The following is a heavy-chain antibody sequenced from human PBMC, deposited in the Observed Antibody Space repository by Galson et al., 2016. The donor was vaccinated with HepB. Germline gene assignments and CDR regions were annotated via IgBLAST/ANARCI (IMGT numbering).Heavy chain of an antibody. J-gene: IGHJ4*02. Sequence: SLRLSCAGSGFTFDDYAMHWVRQAPGKGLEWVSGISWNSGTKDYADSVKGRFAISIDNAKSSLYLQMNSLRAEDTALYYCAKVGDGYNAYYFDYWGPGTPVTVSS. CDR1: GFTFDDYA. CDR3: AKVGDGYNAYYFDY. V-gene: IGHV3-9*01. D-gene: IGHD5-24*01. CDR2: ISWNSGTK.